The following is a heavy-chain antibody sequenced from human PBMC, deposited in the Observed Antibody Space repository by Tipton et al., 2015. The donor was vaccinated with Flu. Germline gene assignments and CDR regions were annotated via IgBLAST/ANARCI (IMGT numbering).Heavy chain of an antibody. CDR3: ARGRGYYYDFDY. J-gene: IGHJ4*02. Sequence: TLSLTCTVSGGSISSSSYYWGWIHQPPGKGLEWIGSIYYSGSTYYNPSLKSRVTISVDTSKNQFSLKLSSVTAADTAVYYCARGRGYYYDFDYWGQGTLVTVSS. V-gene: IGHV4-39*01. CDR2: IYYSGST. D-gene: IGHD3-22*01. CDR1: GGSISSSSYY.